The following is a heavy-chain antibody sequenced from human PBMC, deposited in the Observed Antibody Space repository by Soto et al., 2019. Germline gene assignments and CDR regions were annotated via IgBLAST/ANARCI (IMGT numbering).Heavy chain of an antibody. CDR3: AKVGENGGYFQH. CDR1: GFTFSNYG. V-gene: IGHV3-30*18. CDR2: ISSDGSDK. D-gene: IGHD1-1*01. J-gene: IGHJ1*01. Sequence: QVQLVESGGGVVQPGRSLRLSCAASGFTFSNYGMHWVRQAPGKGPEWVAVISSDGSDKYYADSVKGRFTISRDNSKNTVYLQMNSLRAAETALYYCAKVGENGGYFQHWGQGTLVTVSS.